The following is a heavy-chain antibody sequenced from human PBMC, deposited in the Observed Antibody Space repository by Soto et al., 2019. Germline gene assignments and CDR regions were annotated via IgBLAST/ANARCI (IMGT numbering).Heavy chain of an antibody. Sequence: QVQLQESGPGLVKPSQTLSLTCTVSGGSLSGSRYYWSWIRQPPGMGPEWIGHIYNSGSTYNNPSLNSRVFISVDTSKNQFSLNLNSVTAADTAVYYCALGLSGDKVDYWGQGTLVTVSS. CDR1: GGSLSGSRYY. V-gene: IGHV4-30-4*01. J-gene: IGHJ4*02. D-gene: IGHD7-27*01. CDR2: IYNSGST. CDR3: ALGLSGDKVDY.